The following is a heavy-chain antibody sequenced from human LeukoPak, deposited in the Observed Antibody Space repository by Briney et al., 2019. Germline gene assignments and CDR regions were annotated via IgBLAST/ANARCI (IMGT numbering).Heavy chain of an antibody. V-gene: IGHV3-11*04. D-gene: IGHD2-2*01. CDR1: GFTFSDYY. Sequence: GGSLRLSCAASGFTFSDYYMSWIRQAPGKGLEWISYISNSGSTIYYADSVKGRFTISRDNSKNTLYLQMNSLRADDTAVYYCAKSWCETICYGIYDWGQGTLVTVS. J-gene: IGHJ4*02. CDR3: AKSWCETICYGIYD. CDR2: ISNSGSTI.